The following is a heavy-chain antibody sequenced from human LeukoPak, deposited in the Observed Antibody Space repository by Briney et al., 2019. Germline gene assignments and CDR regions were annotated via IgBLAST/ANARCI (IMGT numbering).Heavy chain of an antibody. CDR2: IIPILGIA. V-gene: IGHV1-69*04. J-gene: IGHJ5*02. D-gene: IGHD2-2*02. Sequence: EASVKVSCKASGGTFSSYAISWVRQAPGQGLEWMGRIIPILGIANYAQKLQGRVTITADKSTSTAYMELSSLRSEDTAVYYCARDQGVVVPAAIVGFDPWGQGTLVTVSS. CDR1: GGTFSSYA. CDR3: ARDQGVVVPAAIVGFDP.